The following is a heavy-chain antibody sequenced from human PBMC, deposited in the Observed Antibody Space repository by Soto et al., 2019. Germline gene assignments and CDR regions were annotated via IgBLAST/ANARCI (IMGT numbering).Heavy chain of an antibody. CDR1: GGSVISGSYY. V-gene: IGHV4-61*01. D-gene: IGHD4-4*01. J-gene: IGHJ6*02. Sequence: SETLSLTCTVSGGSVISGSYYWILIRQPPGKGLEWIGYVYYSGGTNYSPSLKSRVTISVDTSKSQFSLKLSSVTAADTAVYHCARDLRRYSNGLGYGMDVWGQGTTVTVSS. CDR2: VYYSGGT. CDR3: ARDLRRYSNGLGYGMDV.